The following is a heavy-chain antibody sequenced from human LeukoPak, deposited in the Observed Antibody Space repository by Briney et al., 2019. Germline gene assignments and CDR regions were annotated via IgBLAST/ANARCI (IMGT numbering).Heavy chain of an antibody. D-gene: IGHD3-3*01. V-gene: IGHV3-30*04. Sequence: GRSLRLSCVPAGFTFSTYAMYWVRQAPGKGLEWGAVIWYDGSNEHYADSVKGRFTISRDDSENTLDLQMTGLRTEDPAVYYCARGGITIFGVATYLDVWGRGPTVIVS. J-gene: IGHJ6*03. CDR3: ARGGITIFGVATYLDV. CDR2: IWYDGSNE. CDR1: GFTFSTYA.